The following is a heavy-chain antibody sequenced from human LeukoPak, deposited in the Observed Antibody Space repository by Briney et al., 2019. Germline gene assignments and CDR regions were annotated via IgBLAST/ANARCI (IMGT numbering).Heavy chain of an antibody. J-gene: IGHJ4*02. Sequence: TSDTLSLTCTVSGYSISSAYYWGWIRQPPGKGLEWIGYIYHSGSTYYNPSLKSRVTISVDRSKNQFSLKLSSVTAADTAVYYCARESDWGFLRSRETDYWGQGTLVTVSS. CDR2: IYHSGST. CDR3: ARESDWGFLRSRETDY. CDR1: GYSISSAYY. V-gene: IGHV4-38-2*02. D-gene: IGHD7-27*01.